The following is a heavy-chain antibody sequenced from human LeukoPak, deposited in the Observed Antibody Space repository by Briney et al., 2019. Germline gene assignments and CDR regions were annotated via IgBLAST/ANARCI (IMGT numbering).Heavy chain of an antibody. CDR3: ARDAKNYYGSGSVDI. CDR2: IYTSGST. CDR1: GGSISSGSYY. D-gene: IGHD3-10*01. J-gene: IGHJ3*02. V-gene: IGHV4-61*02. Sequence: SETLSLTCTVSGGSISSGSYYWSWIRQPAGKGLEWIGRIYTSGSTNYNPSLKSRVTISVDTSKNQFSLKLSSVTAADTAVYYCARDAKNYYGSGSVDIWGQGTMVTVSS.